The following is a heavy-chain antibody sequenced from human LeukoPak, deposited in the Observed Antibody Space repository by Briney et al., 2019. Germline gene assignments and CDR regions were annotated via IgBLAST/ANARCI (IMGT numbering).Heavy chain of an antibody. CDR2: IIPLFGTT. CDR1: GGTFSNYP. J-gene: IGHJ1*01. CDR3: ATEDAAAVYFQH. Sequence: ASVKVSCKASGGTFSNYPISWVRQAPGQGLEWMGRIIPLFGTTTYAQNFQGRATITADKSTRTAYMELSSLSSEDTAMYYCATEDAAAVYFQHWGQGTLVTVSS. D-gene: IGHD6-25*01. V-gene: IGHV1-69*06.